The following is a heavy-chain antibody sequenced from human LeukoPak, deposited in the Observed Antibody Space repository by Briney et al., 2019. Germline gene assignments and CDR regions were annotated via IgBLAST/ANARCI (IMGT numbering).Heavy chain of an antibody. CDR3: AGNPGGYDILTGPNFDY. CDR2: IFVGSGNT. Sequence: GTSVKVSCKASGFTFTSSAVQWVRQARGQRLEWIGWIFVGSGNTNYAQKFQERVTITRDMSTSTAYMELSSLRSEDTAVYYCAGNPGGYDILTGPNFDYWGQGTLVTVSS. D-gene: IGHD3-9*01. V-gene: IGHV1-58*01. CDR1: GFTFTSSA. J-gene: IGHJ4*02.